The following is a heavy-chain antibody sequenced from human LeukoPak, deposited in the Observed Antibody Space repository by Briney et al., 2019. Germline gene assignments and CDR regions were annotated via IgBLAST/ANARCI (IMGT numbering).Heavy chain of an antibody. D-gene: IGHD2-21*01. CDR2: INTDSSDI. CDR3: ARDTFHPGLIDS. V-gene: IGHV3-21*05. Sequence: GGSLRLSCAASGFAFSRYAMNWVRQAPGKGLEWVSYINTDSSDIHYADSVKGRFTISRDNARNTLYLQLSSLRAEDSAVYYCARDTFHPGLIDSWGQGTLVTVSS. J-gene: IGHJ4*02. CDR1: GFAFSRYA.